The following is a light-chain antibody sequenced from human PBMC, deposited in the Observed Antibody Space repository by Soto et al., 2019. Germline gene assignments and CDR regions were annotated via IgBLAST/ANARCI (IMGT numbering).Light chain of an antibody. CDR3: ATWDSSLSALL. J-gene: IGLJ2*01. CDR1: NSNIGSNY. Sequence: QSVLTQPPSVSAAPGQKVTISCSGSNSNIGSNYVSWYQQLPGTAPKLLIYDNNKRPSGIPDRFSGSKSGTSATLGITGLQTGDEAEYYCATWDSSLSALLFGGGTKLTVL. V-gene: IGLV1-51*01. CDR2: DNN.